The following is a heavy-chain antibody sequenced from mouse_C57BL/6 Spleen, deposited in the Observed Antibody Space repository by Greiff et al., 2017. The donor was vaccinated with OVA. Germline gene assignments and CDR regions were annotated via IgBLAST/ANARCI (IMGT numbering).Heavy chain of an antibody. D-gene: IGHD4-1*01. J-gene: IGHJ2*01. CDR1: GYTFTSYW. V-gene: IGHV1-50*01. Sequence: QVQLQQSGAELVKPGASVKLSCKASGYTFTSYWMQWVKQRPGQGLEWIGEIDPSDSYTNYNQKFKGKATLTVDTSSSTAYMQLSSLTSEDSAVYGCARGGTGLDYWGQGTTLTVSS. CDR2: IDPSDSYT. CDR3: ARGGTGLDY.